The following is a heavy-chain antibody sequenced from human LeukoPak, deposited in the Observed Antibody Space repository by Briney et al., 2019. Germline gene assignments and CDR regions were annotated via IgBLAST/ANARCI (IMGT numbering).Heavy chain of an antibody. CDR3: ARRGIAARRPSYYMDV. V-gene: IGHV4-4*02. CDR1: GGSISSSNW. CDR2: INHSGST. D-gene: IGHD6-6*01. J-gene: IGHJ6*03. Sequence: PSETLSLTCAVSGGSISSSNWWSWVRQPPGKGLDWIGEINHSGSTNYNPSLKSRVTISVDTSKNQFSLKLSSVTAADTAVYYCARRGIAARRPSYYMDVRGKGTTVTVSS.